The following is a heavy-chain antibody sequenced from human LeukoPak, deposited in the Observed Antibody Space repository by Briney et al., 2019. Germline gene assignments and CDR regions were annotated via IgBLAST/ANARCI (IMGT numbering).Heavy chain of an antibody. D-gene: IGHD6-19*01. CDR3: ARAVAGYYFDY. V-gene: IGHV3-53*01. J-gene: IGHJ4*01. CDR1: GFTVSSNY. CDR2: IYSGGTT. Sequence: PGRSLRLSCAASGFTVSSNYMSWVRQAPGKGLEWVSIIYSGGTTYYADSVKGRFTISRDSSKNTLSLQMNSLRAEDTAMYYCARAVAGYYFDYWGQGTLVTVSS.